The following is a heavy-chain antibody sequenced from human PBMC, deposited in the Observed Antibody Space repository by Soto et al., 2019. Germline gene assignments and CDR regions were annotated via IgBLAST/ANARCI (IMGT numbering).Heavy chain of an antibody. J-gene: IGHJ4*02. D-gene: IGHD3-22*01. Sequence: GASVKVSCKASGYTFTDYGISWVRQAPGQGLEWMGWISAYNGNTKYSPKLQDRVTMSTDTSTSTAYMEMRSLRSDDTAVYYCARARPYSSVCCSGDYWGLGTMVTVYS. CDR1: GYTFTDYG. V-gene: IGHV1-18*01. CDR3: ARARPYSSVCCSGDY. CDR2: ISAYNGNT.